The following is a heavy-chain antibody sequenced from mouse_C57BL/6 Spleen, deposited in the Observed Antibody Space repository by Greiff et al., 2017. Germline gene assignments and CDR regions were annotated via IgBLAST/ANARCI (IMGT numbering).Heavy chain of an antibody. D-gene: IGHD1-1*01. J-gene: IGHJ4*01. V-gene: IGHV1-54*01. CDR3: ARGSTVVVPYAMDY. Sequence: VKLMESGAELVRPGTSVKVSCKASGYAFTNYLIEWVKQRPGQGLEWIGVINPGSGGTNYNEKFKGKATLTADKSSSTAYMQLSSLTSEDSAVYFCARGSTVVVPYAMDYWGQGTSVTVSS. CDR2: INPGSGGT. CDR1: GYAFTNYL.